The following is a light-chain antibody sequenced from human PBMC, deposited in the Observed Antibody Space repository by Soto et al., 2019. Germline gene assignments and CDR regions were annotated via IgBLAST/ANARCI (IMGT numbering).Light chain of an antibody. Sequence: DLQMTQSPSTLSASVGDRVTFTCRASQSVSIWLAWYQQKPGKAPKLLISGASTLESGVPSRFSGSGSGTEFTLTISSLQPDDFATYYCQQYKNYLTFGQGTKVEIK. CDR1: QSVSIW. V-gene: IGKV1-5*01. J-gene: IGKJ1*01. CDR2: GAS. CDR3: QQYKNYLT.